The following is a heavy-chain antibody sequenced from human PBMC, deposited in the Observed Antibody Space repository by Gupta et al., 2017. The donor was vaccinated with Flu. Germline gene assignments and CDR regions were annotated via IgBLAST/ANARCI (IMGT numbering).Heavy chain of an antibody. CDR2: IKTNTSNYAT. J-gene: IGHJ5*02. Sequence: EVRLVESGGGLVHPGGSLKLSCATSGFTFSGAAIHWVRQASGKGLEWVGRIKTNTSNYATDYRTSVKGRFSISRDDSKNTAFLQMNNLESEDTAVYHCTAYCETRSCPFYHSDRWGQGTLVTVSS. D-gene: IGHD2-21*01. V-gene: IGHV3-73*02. CDR1: GFTFSGAA. CDR3: TAYCETRSCPFYHSDR.